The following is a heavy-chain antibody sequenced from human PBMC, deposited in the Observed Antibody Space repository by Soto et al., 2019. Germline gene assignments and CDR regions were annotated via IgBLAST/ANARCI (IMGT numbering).Heavy chain of an antibody. Sequence: PSETLSLTCTVSGGSIRSYSWSWIRKPPEKGLEWIGYIYYSGSTNFNPSLKSRVSMSVDTSKNQFSLKLSSVTAADTAVYYCARGELWIRDPFEYWGQGTLVTVSS. CDR3: ARGELWIRDPFEY. V-gene: IGHV4-59*12. D-gene: IGHD1-26*01. CDR2: IYYSGST. CDR1: GGSIRSYS. J-gene: IGHJ4*02.